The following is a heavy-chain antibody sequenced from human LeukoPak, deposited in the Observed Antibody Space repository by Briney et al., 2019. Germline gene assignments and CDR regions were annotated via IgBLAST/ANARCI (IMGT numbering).Heavy chain of an antibody. D-gene: IGHD6-13*01. V-gene: IGHV3-7*01. CDR2: IRQDGSEK. Sequence: GGSLRLSCAASGFTFSSYWMSWVRQAPGKGLEWVANIRQDGSEKYYVDSVKGRFTISRDHGKNSLYLQMNSLRAEDTAVYYCARTGYSSSWYPFDYWGQGTLVTVSS. CDR1: GFTFSSYW. J-gene: IGHJ4*02. CDR3: ARTGYSSSWYPFDY.